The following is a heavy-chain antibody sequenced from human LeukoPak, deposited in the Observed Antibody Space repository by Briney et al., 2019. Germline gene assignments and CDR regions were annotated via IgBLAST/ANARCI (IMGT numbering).Heavy chain of an antibody. CDR2: IYSGGST. CDR1: GFTVSSNY. CDR3: ARVELELRQFDY. V-gene: IGHV3-66*02. J-gene: IGHJ4*02. D-gene: IGHD1-7*01. Sequence: GGSLRLSCAASGFTVSSNYMSWVRQAPGKGLEWVSVIYSGGSTYYADSVKGRFTISRDNSKNTLYLQMNGLRAEDTAVYYCARVELELRQFDYWGQGTLVTVSS.